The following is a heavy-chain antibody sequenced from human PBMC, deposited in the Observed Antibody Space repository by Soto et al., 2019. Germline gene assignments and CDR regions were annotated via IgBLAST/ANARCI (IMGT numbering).Heavy chain of an antibody. Sequence: EVQLLESGGGLVQPGGSLRLSCAAPGFTFSNYAVTWVRQAPGKGLEWVSTISGSGGSTYYADSVKGRFTISRDNSKNTLYLQMNSLRAEDTAVYYCAKEQGSSWYEIDYWGQGTLVTVSS. J-gene: IGHJ4*02. D-gene: IGHD6-13*01. CDR1: GFTFSNYA. CDR3: AKEQGSSWYEIDY. CDR2: ISGSGGST. V-gene: IGHV3-23*01.